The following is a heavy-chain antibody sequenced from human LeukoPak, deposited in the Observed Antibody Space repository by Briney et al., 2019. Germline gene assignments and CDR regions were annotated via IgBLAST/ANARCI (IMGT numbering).Heavy chain of an antibody. J-gene: IGHJ5*02. CDR1: GFTFSTYA. Sequence: GGSLRLSCAASGFTFSTYAMSWVRQAPGKGLEWVSQITGSGSRTYYADSVKGRFTISRDESKKMLYLQMDSLRAQDTAVYYCAKATGYDYGSWFDPWGQGTLVIVSS. CDR3: AKATGYDYGSWFDP. CDR2: ITGSGSRT. D-gene: IGHD5-12*01. V-gene: IGHV3-23*01.